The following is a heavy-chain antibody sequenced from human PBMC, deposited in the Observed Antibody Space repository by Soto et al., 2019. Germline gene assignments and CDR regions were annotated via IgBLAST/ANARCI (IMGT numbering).Heavy chain of an antibody. D-gene: IGHD3-10*01. Sequence: QVQLVESGGGVVQPGRSLRLSCAASGFTFSRYGMHWVRQAPGKGLEWVAVISYDGSNKYYADSVKGRFTISRDNSKNTLYLQMNSLRAEDTAVYYCAKDQRITMVRGVTDYYYYGMDVWGQGTTVTVSS. CDR1: GFTFSRYG. CDR2: ISYDGSNK. CDR3: AKDQRITMVRGVTDYYYYGMDV. V-gene: IGHV3-30*18. J-gene: IGHJ6*02.